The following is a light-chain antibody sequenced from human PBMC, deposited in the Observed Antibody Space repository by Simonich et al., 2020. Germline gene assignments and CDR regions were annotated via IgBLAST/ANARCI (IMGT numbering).Light chain of an antibody. Sequence: DIVMTQSPDSLAVSLGERATINYKSSQSVLYSSNNKNYLAWYQQKPGKPPKLLIYWASTRESGVPDRFSGSGSGTDFTLTISCLQSEDVAVYYCQQYYSTPPTFGQGTKVEIK. CDR1: QSVLYSSNNKNY. CDR3: QQYYSTPPT. CDR2: WAS. V-gene: IGKV4-1*01. J-gene: IGKJ1*01.